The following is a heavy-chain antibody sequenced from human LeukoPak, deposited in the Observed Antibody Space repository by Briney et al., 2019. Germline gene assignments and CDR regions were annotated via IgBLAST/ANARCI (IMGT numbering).Heavy chain of an antibody. Sequence: ASVKVSCKASGYTFAGYYMHWVRQAPGQGLEWMGWINPNSGGTNYAQKFQGRVTMTRDTSISTAYMELSRLRSDDTAVYYCARDRRYYDSSGLFDYWGQGTLVTVSS. V-gene: IGHV1-2*02. CDR3: ARDRRYYDSSGLFDY. J-gene: IGHJ4*02. CDR2: INPNSGGT. CDR1: GYTFAGYY. D-gene: IGHD3-22*01.